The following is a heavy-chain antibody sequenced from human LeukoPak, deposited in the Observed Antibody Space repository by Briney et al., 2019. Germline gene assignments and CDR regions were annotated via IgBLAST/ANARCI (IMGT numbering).Heavy chain of an antibody. CDR1: GGSISSYY. Sequence: SETLSLTCTVSGGSISSYYWSWIRQPAGKGLEWIGRIYTSGSTNHNPSLKSRVTMSVDTSKNQFSLKLSSVTAADTAVYYCARDDSVVVPAAMPYYYYGMDVWGQGTTVTVSS. V-gene: IGHV4-4*07. J-gene: IGHJ6*02. CDR2: IYTSGST. CDR3: ARDDSVVVPAAMPYYYYGMDV. D-gene: IGHD2-2*01.